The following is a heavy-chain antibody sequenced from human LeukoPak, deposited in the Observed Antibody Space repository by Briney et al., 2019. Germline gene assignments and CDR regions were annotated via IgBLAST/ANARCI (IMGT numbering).Heavy chain of an antibody. D-gene: IGHD6-6*01. J-gene: IGHJ5*02. V-gene: IGHV3-30*18. CDR2: ISYDGSNK. Sequence: GGSLRLPCAASGFTFSSYGMHWVRQAPGKGLEWVAVISYDGSNKYYADSVKGRFTISRDNSKNTLYLQMNSLRAEDTAVYYCAKTLAARPGNWFDPWGQGTLVTVSS. CDR3: AKTLAARPGNWFDP. CDR1: GFTFSSYG.